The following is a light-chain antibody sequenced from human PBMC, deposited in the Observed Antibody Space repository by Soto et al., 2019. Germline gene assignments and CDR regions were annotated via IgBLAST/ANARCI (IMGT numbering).Light chain of an antibody. CDR3: QTWGTGIHVV. V-gene: IGLV4-69*01. CDR1: SGHSSYA. J-gene: IGLJ2*01. Sequence: QSVLTQSPSASASLGASVKLTCTLSSGHSSYAIAWHQQQPEKGPRYLMKLDSDGSHTKGDAIPDRFSGSSSGAGRYLTISSFQSEDEADYYCQTWGTGIHVVFGGGTQLTVL. CDR2: LDSDGSH.